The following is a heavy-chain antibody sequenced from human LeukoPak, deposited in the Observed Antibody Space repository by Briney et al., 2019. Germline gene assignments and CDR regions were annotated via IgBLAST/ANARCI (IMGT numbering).Heavy chain of an antibody. Sequence: GESLKISCKGSGYSFTSYWIGWVRQMPGKGLEWRGIISPGDSDTRYRPSFQGQVTISADKSISTAYLQWSSLKASDTAMYYCARHCSGGSCYSGVGYAFDIWGQGTMVTVSS. J-gene: IGHJ3*02. CDR2: ISPGDSDT. CDR3: ARHCSGGSCYSGVGYAFDI. D-gene: IGHD2-15*01. V-gene: IGHV5-51*01. CDR1: GYSFTSYW.